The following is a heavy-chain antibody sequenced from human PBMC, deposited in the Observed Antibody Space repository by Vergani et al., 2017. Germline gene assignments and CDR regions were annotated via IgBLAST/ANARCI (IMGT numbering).Heavy chain of an antibody. D-gene: IGHD5-12*01. CDR1: GGTFSSYA. V-gene: IGHV1-69*01. CDR3: ARVSGYSGYSYYFDY. CDR2: IITIFGTA. Sequence: QVQLVQSGAEVKKPRSSVKVSCKASGGTFSSYAISWVRQAPGQGLEWMGGIITIFGTANYAQKFQGRVTITADESTSTAYMELGSLRSEDTAVYYCARVSGYSGYSYYFDYWGQGTLVTVSS. J-gene: IGHJ4*02.